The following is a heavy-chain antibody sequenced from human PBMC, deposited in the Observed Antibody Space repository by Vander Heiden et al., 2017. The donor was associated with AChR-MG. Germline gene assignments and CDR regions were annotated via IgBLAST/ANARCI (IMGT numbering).Heavy chain of an antibody. V-gene: IGHV3-23*01. J-gene: IGHJ4*02. CDR2: ISGRGGSP. CDR1: GSGSSRYA. Sequence: EVQLLESGAGFVQPGGSLRLSCAASGSGSSRYAMSRVRQAPGKGLEWVSAISGRGGSPYYEDSVKGRFTISRDNSKNTLYQQLNSLRAEDTAVYYCAKDAGSLMLPTIAADYWGQGTLVTVSS. CDR3: AKDAGSLMLPTIAADY. D-gene: IGHD3-9*01.